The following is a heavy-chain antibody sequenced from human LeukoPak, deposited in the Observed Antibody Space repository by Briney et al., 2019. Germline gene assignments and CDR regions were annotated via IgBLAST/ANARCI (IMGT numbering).Heavy chain of an antibody. D-gene: IGHD3-22*01. CDR1: GGSISSYY. Sequence: SETLSLTCTVSGGSISSYYWSWIRQPAGKGLEWIGRIYTSGSTNYNPSLKSRVTMSVDTSKNQFSLKLCSVTAADTAVYYCARELLESSGYYRDAFDIWGQGTMVTVSS. J-gene: IGHJ3*02. CDR2: IYTSGST. V-gene: IGHV4-4*07. CDR3: ARELLESSGYYRDAFDI.